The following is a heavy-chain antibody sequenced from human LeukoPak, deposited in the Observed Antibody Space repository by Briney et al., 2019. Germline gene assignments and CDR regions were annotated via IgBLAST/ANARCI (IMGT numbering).Heavy chain of an antibody. CDR3: AKDDLVWNQDY. J-gene: IGHJ4*02. D-gene: IGHD1-1*01. CDR2: VTASGGET. Sequence: GGSLRLSCAASGFSFCSYAMSCVRQAPGKGLEWVSPVTASGGETHYADSVKGRFVISRDNSIKKIYLQMDSLRGDDTAIYYCAKDDLVWNQDYWGQGTLVTVSS. V-gene: IGHV3-23*01. CDR1: GFSFCSYA.